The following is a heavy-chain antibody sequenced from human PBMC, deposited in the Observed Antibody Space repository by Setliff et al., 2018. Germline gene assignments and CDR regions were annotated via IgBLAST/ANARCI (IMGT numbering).Heavy chain of an antibody. Sequence: ASVKVSCKASGYTFTSYGISWVRQAPGQGLEWMGWIHTNTGNPTYAQGFTGRFVFSLDTSVSTAYLQISSLKAEDTAVYYCARDPWQWLTTFTSAEYFQHWGQGTLVTVSS. V-gene: IGHV7-4-1*02. CDR2: IHTNTGNP. D-gene: IGHD6-19*01. CDR1: GYTFTSYG. CDR3: ARDPWQWLTTFTSAEYFQH. J-gene: IGHJ1*01.